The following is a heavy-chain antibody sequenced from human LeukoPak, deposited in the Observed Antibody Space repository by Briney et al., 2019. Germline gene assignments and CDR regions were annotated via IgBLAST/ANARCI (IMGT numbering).Heavy chain of an antibody. CDR3: ASYCGGDCYFDY. D-gene: IGHD2-21*02. J-gene: IGHJ4*02. Sequence: SQTLSLTCTVSGGSISSGDYYWSWIRQPPGKGLGWIGYIYYSGSTYYNPSLKSRVTISVDTSKNQFSLKLSSVTAADTAVYYCASYCGGDCYFDYWGQGTLVTVSS. CDR1: GGSISSGDYY. CDR2: IYYSGST. V-gene: IGHV4-30-4*01.